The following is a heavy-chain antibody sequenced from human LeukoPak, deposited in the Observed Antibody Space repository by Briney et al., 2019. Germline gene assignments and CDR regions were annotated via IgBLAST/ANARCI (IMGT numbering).Heavy chain of an antibody. D-gene: IGHD3-22*01. CDR2: INAGNGNT. CDR1: GYTFTSYA. CDR3: ARSTPQRITMIVVVPSYYGMDV. V-gene: IGHV1-3*01. J-gene: IGHJ6*02. Sequence: ASVKVSCKASGYTFTSYAMHWVRQAPGQRLEWMGWINAGNGNTKYSQKFQGRVTITRDTSASTAYMELSSLRSEDTAVYYCARSTPQRITMIVVVPSYYGMDVWGQGTTVTVSS.